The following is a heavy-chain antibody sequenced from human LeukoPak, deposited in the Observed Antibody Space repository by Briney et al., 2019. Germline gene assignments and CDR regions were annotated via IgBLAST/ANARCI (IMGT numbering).Heavy chain of an antibody. D-gene: IGHD2-15*01. CDR2: INSDGSAT. CDR3: ARGNKWSFDS. Sequence: GGSLRLSCAASGFTFSTYWMHWVRQAPGKGLVWVSRINSDGSATSYADSVMVRFTISRDSAKNTLYLQMNSLRPEDTAVYYCARGNKWSFDSWGQGALVTVSS. CDR1: GFTFSTYW. V-gene: IGHV3-74*01. J-gene: IGHJ4*02.